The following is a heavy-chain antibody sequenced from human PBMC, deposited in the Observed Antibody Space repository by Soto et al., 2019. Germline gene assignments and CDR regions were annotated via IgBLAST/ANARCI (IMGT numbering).Heavy chain of an antibody. J-gene: IGHJ4*02. Sequence: QVQLQESGPRLVQPSETLSLTCSVSGGSVSSDSYYWSWIRQPPGAGLEWIGYIYFSGTTNYNPSLESRVTRLVDSSKNQFSLKLSSVTAAGTAVYYCARSPDSGDYVDYWGQGTLVAVSS. D-gene: IGHD4-17*01. CDR2: IYFSGTT. V-gene: IGHV4-61*01. CDR1: GGSVSSDSYY. CDR3: ARSPDSGDYVDY.